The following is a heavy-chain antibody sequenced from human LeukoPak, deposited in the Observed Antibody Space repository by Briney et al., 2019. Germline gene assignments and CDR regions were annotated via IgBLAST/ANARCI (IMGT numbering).Heavy chain of an antibody. CDR1: GFTVSSNY. D-gene: IGHD3-10*01. J-gene: IGHJ4*02. Sequence: PGGSLRLSCAASGFTVSSNYMSWVRQAPGKGLEWVAAISASGDKTYYADSVKGRFIISRDNSKTTLFLQLNSLGAGDSAVFYCAKDGTNYGLGTSFDNRGQGTLVTVSS. V-gene: IGHV3-23*01. CDR2: ISASGDKT. CDR3: AKDGTNYGLGTSFDN.